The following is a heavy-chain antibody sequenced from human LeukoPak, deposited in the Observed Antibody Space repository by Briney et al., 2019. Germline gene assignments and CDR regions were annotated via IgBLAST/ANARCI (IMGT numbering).Heavy chain of an antibody. J-gene: IGHJ3*02. CDR2: ISGSGGST. CDR3: AKVRAYYYDSSGTLKAFDI. Sequence: GGSLRLSCAASGFTFSSYAMSWVRQAPGKGLEWVSAISGSGGSTYYADSVKGRFTISRDNSKNTLYLQMNRLRAEDTAVYYCAKVRAYYYDSSGTLKAFDIWGQGTMVTVSS. V-gene: IGHV3-23*01. CDR1: GFTFSSYA. D-gene: IGHD3-22*01.